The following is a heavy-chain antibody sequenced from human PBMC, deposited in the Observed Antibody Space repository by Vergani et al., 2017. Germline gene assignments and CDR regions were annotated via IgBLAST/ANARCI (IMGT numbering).Heavy chain of an antibody. CDR2: ISAYNGNT. CDR3: ASISDYGDPLLSMDV. D-gene: IGHD4-17*01. J-gene: IGHJ6*02. V-gene: IGHV1-18*01. CDR1: GYTFTSYG. Sequence: QVQLVQSGAEVKKPGASVKVSCKASGYTFTSYGFSWVRQAPGQGLEWMGWISAYNGNTNYAQKLQGRVTMTTDTSTSTAYMELRSLRSDDTAVYYCASISDYGDPLLSMDVWGQGTTVTVSS.